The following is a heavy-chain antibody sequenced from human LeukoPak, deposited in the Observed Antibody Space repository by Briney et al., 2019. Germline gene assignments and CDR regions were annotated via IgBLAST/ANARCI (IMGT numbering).Heavy chain of an antibody. CDR2: IYIDGTT. Sequence: AGGSLRLSCAASGFIVSHNYMTWVRQAPGKGLEWISVIYIDGTTYYADSVKGRFTISRDNSKNTLYLQMNSLRAEDTAVYYCAKDERNWNYNLASQTYDWGQGTLVTVSS. V-gene: IGHV3-53*05. CDR1: GFIVSHNY. CDR3: AKDERNWNYNLASQTYD. D-gene: IGHD1-7*01. J-gene: IGHJ4*02.